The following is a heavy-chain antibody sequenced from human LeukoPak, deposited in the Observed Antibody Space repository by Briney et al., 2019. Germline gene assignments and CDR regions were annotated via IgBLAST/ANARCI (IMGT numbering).Heavy chain of an antibody. Sequence: GGSLRLSCAASGFTFSSYGMHWVRQAPGKGLEWAAFIRYDGSNKYYADSVKGRFTISRDNSKNTLYLQMNSLRAEDTAVYYCATDHGVTRITVVRGVITTWGQGTLVTVSS. CDR1: GFTFSSYG. D-gene: IGHD3-10*01. J-gene: IGHJ5*02. CDR3: ATDHGVTRITVVRGVITT. CDR2: IRYDGSNK. V-gene: IGHV3-30*02.